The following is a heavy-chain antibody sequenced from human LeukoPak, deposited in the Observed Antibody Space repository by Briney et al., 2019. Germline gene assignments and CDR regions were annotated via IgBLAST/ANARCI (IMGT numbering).Heavy chain of an antibody. Sequence: SVKVSCKASGGTFSSYAISWVRQAPGQGLEWMGGTIPIFGTANYAQKFQGRVTITADESTSTAYMELSSLRSEDTAVYYCARGRDGYNLDSYWGQGTLVTVSS. J-gene: IGHJ4*02. CDR1: GGTFSSYA. V-gene: IGHV1-69*01. CDR2: TIPIFGTA. CDR3: ARGRDGYNLDSY. D-gene: IGHD5-24*01.